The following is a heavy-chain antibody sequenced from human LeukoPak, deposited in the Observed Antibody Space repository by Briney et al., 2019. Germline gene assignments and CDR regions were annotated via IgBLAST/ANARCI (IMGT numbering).Heavy chain of an antibody. CDR2: INHSGST. V-gene: IGHV4-34*01. CDR1: GGSFSGYY. Sequence: SETLSLTCAVYGGSFSGYYWSWIRQPPGKGLEWIGEINHSGSTNYNPSLKSRVTISVDTSKNQSSLKLSSVTAADTAVYYCARATRMATIVDWGQGTLVTVSS. CDR3: ARATRMATIVD. J-gene: IGHJ4*02. D-gene: IGHD5-24*01.